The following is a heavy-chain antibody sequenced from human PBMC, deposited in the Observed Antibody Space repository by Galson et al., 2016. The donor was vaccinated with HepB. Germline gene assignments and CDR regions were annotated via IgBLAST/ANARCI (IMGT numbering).Heavy chain of an antibody. J-gene: IGHJ6*02. D-gene: IGHD2-2*01. CDR3: ALVGPVPATAISDYYYGMDV. V-gene: IGHV1-46*01. CDR2: INPSGGST. Sequence: SVKVSCKASGYTFTGYQMHWVRQAPGQGLEWMGIINPSGGSTSYSQKFQGRVTMTRDTSTSTVYMELSSLRSEDTAVYYCALVGPVPATAISDYYYGMDVWGQGTTVTVSS. CDR1: GYTFTGYQ.